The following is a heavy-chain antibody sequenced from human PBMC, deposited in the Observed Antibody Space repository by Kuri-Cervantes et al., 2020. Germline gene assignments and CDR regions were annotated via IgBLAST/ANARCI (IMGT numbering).Heavy chain of an antibody. V-gene: IGHV3-23*01. J-gene: IGHJ6*02. CDR3: ARESSSPGKYYSYYGMDV. CDR2: VSGSGSAT. CDR1: GFIFSSYA. Sequence: GGSLRLSCAASGFIFSSYAMSWVRQAPGKGLEWVSTVSGSGSATYYADSVKGRFTISRDNSKNTLYLQMNSLRAEDTAVYYCARESSSPGKYYSYYGMDVWGQGTTVTVSS. D-gene: IGHD6-13*01.